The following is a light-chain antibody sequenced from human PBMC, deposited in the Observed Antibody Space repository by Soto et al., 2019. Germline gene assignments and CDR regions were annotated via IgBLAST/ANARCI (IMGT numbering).Light chain of an antibody. V-gene: IGLV2-14*01. Sequence: QSVLTQPASVSGSPGQSIPISCTATSRDVGGYNYVSWYQQHPGKAPKLMIYDVRNRPSGVSNRFSGSKSGNTASLTISGFQAEDEVDYYCSLYTSSSTPYGFGTGTKVTVL. J-gene: IGLJ1*01. CDR3: SLYTSSSTPYG. CDR2: DVR. CDR1: SRDVGGYNY.